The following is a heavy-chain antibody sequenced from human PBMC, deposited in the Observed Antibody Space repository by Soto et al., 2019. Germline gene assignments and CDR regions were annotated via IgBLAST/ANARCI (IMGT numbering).Heavy chain of an antibody. CDR1: GGSISSSSYY. D-gene: IGHD3-3*01. CDR3: ARLWKREWLFHY. CDR2: IYYSGST. J-gene: IGHJ4*02. Sequence: SETLSLTCTVSGGSISSSSYYWGWIRQPPGKGLEWIGSIYYSGSTYYNPSLKSRVTISVDTSKNQFSLKLSSVTAADTAVYYCARLWKREWLFHYWGQGTLVTVSS. V-gene: IGHV4-39*01.